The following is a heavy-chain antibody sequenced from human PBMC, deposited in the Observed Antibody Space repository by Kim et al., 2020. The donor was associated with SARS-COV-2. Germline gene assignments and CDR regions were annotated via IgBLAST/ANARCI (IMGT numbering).Heavy chain of an antibody. CDR1: GFTVSSNY. D-gene: IGHD5-18*01. J-gene: IGHJ4*02. Sequence: GGSLRLSCAASGFTVSSNYMSWVRQAPGKGLEWVSVIYSGGSTYYADSVKGRFTISRDNSKNTLYLQMNSLRAEDTAVYYCARMIPVPYTAMAKGFDYWGQGTLVTVSS. CDR2: IYSGGST. CDR3: ARMIPVPYTAMAKGFDY. V-gene: IGHV3-53*01.